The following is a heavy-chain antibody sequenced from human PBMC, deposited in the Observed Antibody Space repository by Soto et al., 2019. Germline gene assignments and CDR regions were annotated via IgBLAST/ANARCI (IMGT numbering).Heavy chain of an antibody. V-gene: IGHV4-59*01. D-gene: IGHD6-19*01. CDR3: AGGVAVAGTPRSDYFDC. J-gene: IGHJ4*02. Sequence: SETLSLTCTVSGGSISSYYWSWIRQPPGKGLEWIGYIYYSGNTNYNPSLKSRVTISVDTSKNQFSLKLNSVTAADTAVYYCAGGVAVAGTPRSDYFDCWGQGTPVTV. CDR2: IYYSGNT. CDR1: GGSISSYY.